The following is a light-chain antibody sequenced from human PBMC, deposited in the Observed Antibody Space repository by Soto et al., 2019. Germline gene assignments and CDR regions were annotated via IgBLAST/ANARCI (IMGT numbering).Light chain of an antibody. CDR3: LLSYSNSRV. Sequence: QAVVTQEPSLTVYPGGTVTLTCASSTETVTSGHYPYWLQQKPGQAPTTLIYDTSKKHSWTPARFSGSLLGGKAALTLSGAQPEDEADYYCLLSYSNSRVFGGGTKVTVL. J-gene: IGLJ3*02. V-gene: IGLV7-46*01. CDR1: TETVTSGHY. CDR2: DTS.